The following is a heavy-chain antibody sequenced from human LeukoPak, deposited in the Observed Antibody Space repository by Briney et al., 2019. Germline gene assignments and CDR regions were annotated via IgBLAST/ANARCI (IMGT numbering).Heavy chain of an antibody. V-gene: IGHV3-33*01. CDR3: ARAGYCSGGSCYGVDY. Sequence: GGSLRLSCAASGFTFSSYGMYWVRQAPGKGLEWVAVIWYDGSNKYYADSVKGRFTISRDNSKNTLYLQMNSLRAEDTAVYYCARAGYCSGGSCYGVDYWGQGTLVTVSP. CDR2: IWYDGSNK. D-gene: IGHD2-15*01. J-gene: IGHJ4*02. CDR1: GFTFSSYG.